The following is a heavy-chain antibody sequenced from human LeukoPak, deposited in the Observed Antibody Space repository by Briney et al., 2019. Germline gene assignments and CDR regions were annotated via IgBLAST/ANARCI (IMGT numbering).Heavy chain of an antibody. J-gene: IGHJ4*02. Sequence: GGSLRLSCAASGFTFSSYAMSWVRQAPGKGLEWVSAISGSGGSTYYADSVKGRFTISRDNSKNTLYLQMNSLRAEDTAVYYCAKGSLATDGDYDSAFDYWAQGPLVTVSS. CDR1: GFTFSSYA. CDR3: AKGSLATDGDYDSAFDY. V-gene: IGHV3-23*01. D-gene: IGHD4-17*01. CDR2: ISGSGGST.